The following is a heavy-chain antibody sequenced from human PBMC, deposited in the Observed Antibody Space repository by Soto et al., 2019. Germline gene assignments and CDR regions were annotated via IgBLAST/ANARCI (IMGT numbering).Heavy chain of an antibody. CDR3: ARGSDGYCSGGSCYWYMDV. CDR2: IGTAGDT. D-gene: IGHD2-15*01. CDR1: GFTFSSYD. J-gene: IGHJ6*03. V-gene: IGHV3-13*01. Sequence: GGSLRLSCAASGFTFSSYDMHWVRQATGKGLEWVSAIGTAGDTYYPGSVKGRFTISRENAKNSLYLQMNSLRAGDTAVYYCARGSDGYCSGGSCYWYMDVWGKGTTVTVSS.